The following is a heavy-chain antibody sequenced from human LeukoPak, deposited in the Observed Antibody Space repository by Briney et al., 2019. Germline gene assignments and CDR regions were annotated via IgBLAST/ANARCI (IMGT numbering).Heavy chain of an antibody. V-gene: IGHV3-21*01. J-gene: IGHJ5*02. CDR1: GFTFSSYS. D-gene: IGHD6-19*01. Sequence: GRSLRLSCAASGFTFSSYSMNWVRQAPGKGLEWVSSISSSSSYIYYADSVKGRFTISRDNAKNSLYLQMNSLRAEDTAVYYCARVARASYSSGWQYNWFDPWGQGTLVTVSS. CDR2: ISSSSSYI. CDR3: ARVARASYSSGWQYNWFDP.